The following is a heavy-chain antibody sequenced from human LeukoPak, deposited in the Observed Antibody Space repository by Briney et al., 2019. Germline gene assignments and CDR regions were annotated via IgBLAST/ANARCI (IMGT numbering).Heavy chain of an antibody. CDR3: ARDERWSGYAYYYYYYGMDV. D-gene: IGHD3-3*01. CDR2: IWYDGSNK. Sequence: GGSPRLSCAASGFTFSSYGMHWVRQAPGKGLEWVAVIWYDGSNKYYADSVKGRFTISRDNSKNTLYLQMNSLRAEDTAVYYCARDERWSGYAYYYYYYGMDVWGQGTTVTISS. CDR1: GFTFSSYG. J-gene: IGHJ6*02. V-gene: IGHV3-33*01.